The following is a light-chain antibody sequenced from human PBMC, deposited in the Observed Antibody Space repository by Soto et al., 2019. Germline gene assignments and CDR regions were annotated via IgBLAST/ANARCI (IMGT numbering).Light chain of an antibody. J-gene: IGKJ4*01. CDR2: GAS. CDR1: QSVSSNY. CDR3: QQYGRSPLT. Sequence: EIVLTQSPGTLSLSPGERATLSCRASQSVSSNYLAWYQQKPGQAPRLLIYGASSRATGIPDRFSGSGSGTDFTLTISRLESEDFAVYHCQQYGRSPLTFGGGTEVEIK. V-gene: IGKV3-20*01.